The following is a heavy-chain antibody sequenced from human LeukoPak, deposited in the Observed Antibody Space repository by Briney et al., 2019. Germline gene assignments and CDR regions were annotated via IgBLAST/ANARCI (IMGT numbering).Heavy chain of an antibody. V-gene: IGHV3-7*01. Sequence: GRSLRLSCAASGFTFSSYAMHWVRQAPGKGLEWVANIKQDGSEKYYVDSVKGRFTISRDNAKNSLYLQMNSLRAEDTAVYYCARVLFGYYYMDVWGKGTTVTVSS. CDR3: ARVLFGYYYMDV. J-gene: IGHJ6*03. CDR2: IKQDGSEK. CDR1: GFTFSSYA. D-gene: IGHD3-10*01.